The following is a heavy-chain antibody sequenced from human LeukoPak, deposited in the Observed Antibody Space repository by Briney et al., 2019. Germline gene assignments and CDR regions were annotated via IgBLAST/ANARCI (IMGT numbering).Heavy chain of an antibody. D-gene: IGHD6-6*01. Sequence: PSETLSLTCTVSGYSISSGYYWGWIRQPPGKGLEWIGSLYHTGRTYYNPSLKSRVTISVDTSKNEFSLKVSSVTATDTAVYYCARGRAARHYYYYYMDVWGKGTTVTVSS. J-gene: IGHJ6*03. V-gene: IGHV4-38-2*02. CDR1: GYSISSGYY. CDR2: LYHTGRT. CDR3: ARGRAARHYYYYYMDV.